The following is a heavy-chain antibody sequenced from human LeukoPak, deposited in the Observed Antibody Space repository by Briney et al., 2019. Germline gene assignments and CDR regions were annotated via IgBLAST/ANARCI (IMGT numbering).Heavy chain of an antibody. D-gene: IGHD3-22*01. CDR3: AKDVDYYDSSGVGYFDY. Sequence: GGSLRLSCAASGFIFSSYGMHWVRQAPGKGLEWVAVISHDGSVKSYGDFVKGRFTVSRGNSKNTLFLEMNSLRAEDTAMYYCAKDVDYYDSSGVGYFDYWGQGTLVIVSS. CDR1: GFIFSSYG. J-gene: IGHJ4*02. CDR2: ISHDGSVK. V-gene: IGHV3-30*18.